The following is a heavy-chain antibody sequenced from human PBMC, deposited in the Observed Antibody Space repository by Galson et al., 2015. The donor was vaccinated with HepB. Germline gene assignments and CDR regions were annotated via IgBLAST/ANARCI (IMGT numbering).Heavy chain of an antibody. D-gene: IGHD6-6*01. Sequence: SVKVSCKASGYTFTSYDINWVRQATGQGLEWMGWMNPNSGNTGYAQKFQGRVTMTRNTSISTAYMELSSLRSEDTAVYYCARGRLYSSSLLAYYYYYMDVWGKGTTVTVSS. V-gene: IGHV1-8*01. CDR1: GYTFTSYD. J-gene: IGHJ6*03. CDR2: MNPNSGNT. CDR3: ARGRLYSSSLLAYYYYYMDV.